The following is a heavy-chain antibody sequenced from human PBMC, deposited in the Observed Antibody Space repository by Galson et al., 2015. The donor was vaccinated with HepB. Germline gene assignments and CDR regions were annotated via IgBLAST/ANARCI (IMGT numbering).Heavy chain of an antibody. Sequence: QSGAEVKNPGESLKISCKGSGYSLTNPWITWVRQMPGKGLEWVGKIDPTDYYTNYSPSFQGHVTISADKSISTAYLQWSSLKASDTAMYYCARLLSTRRYYDSGSPYLGGEEGDYWGQGTLVTVSS. CDR3: ARLLSTRRYYDSGSPYLGGEEGDY. J-gene: IGHJ4*02. CDR1: GYSLTNPW. V-gene: IGHV5-10-1*01. CDR2: IDPTDYYT. D-gene: IGHD3-10*01.